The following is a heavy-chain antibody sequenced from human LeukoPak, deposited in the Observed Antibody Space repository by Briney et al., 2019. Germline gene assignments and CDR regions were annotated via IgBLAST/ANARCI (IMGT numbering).Heavy chain of an antibody. CDR1: GFTFSNYW. J-gene: IGHJ3*02. CDR2: IKQDGSDK. D-gene: IGHD3-10*01. CDR3: AVFYGSGSYYNDAFDI. Sequence: GGSLRLSCAASGFTFSNYWMSWVRQAPGKGLEWAANIKQDGSDKNYVDSMKGRFTISRDNAKNTLYLQMNSLRAEDTAVYYCAVFYGSGSYYNDAFDIWGQGTMVTVSS. V-gene: IGHV3-7*01.